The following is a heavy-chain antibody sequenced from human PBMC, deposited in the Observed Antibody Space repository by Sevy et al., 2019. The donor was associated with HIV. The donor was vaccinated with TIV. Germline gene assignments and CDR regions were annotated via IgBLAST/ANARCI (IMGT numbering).Heavy chain of an antibody. D-gene: IGHD3-10*02. CDR2: ISYDGSSK. V-gene: IGHV3-30*09. CDR1: GFTFSSHA. J-gene: IGHJ4*02. CDR3: ARDGGYSVNFLPSGF. Sequence: GGSLRLSCAASGFTFSSHAMHWVRQAPGKGLEWMAAISYDGSSKYDADSVKGRFAISRDDSKNTLYLQMSSLRAGDTAVYYCARDGGYSVNFLPSGFWGQGTLVTVSS.